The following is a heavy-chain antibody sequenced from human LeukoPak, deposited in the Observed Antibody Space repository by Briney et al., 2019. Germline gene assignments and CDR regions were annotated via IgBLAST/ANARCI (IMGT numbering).Heavy chain of an antibody. CDR2: INGGNGNT. V-gene: IGHV1-3*01. CDR1: GYTFTSYA. J-gene: IGHJ5*02. CDR3: ARGPPRLNWFDP. D-gene: IGHD6-25*01. Sequence: GASVKASCKASGYTFTSYAMHWVRQAPGQRLEWMGWINGGNGNTKYSQKLQGRVTITRDTSASTAYMELRSLRSEDTAVFYCARGPPRLNWFDPWGQGTLVTVSS.